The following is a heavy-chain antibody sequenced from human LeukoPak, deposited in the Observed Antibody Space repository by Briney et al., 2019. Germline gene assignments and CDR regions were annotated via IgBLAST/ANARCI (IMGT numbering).Heavy chain of an antibody. J-gene: IGHJ4*02. D-gene: IGHD2-21*02. V-gene: IGHV3-21*01. Sequence: GGSLRLSCAASGFTFSSYSMNWVRQAPGKGLEWVSSISSSSSYIYYADSVKGRSTISRDNAKNSLYLQMNSLRAEDTAVYYCARDHDYGGDRPFDYWGQGTLVTVSS. CDR3: ARDHDYGGDRPFDY. CDR1: GFTFSSYS. CDR2: ISSSSSYI.